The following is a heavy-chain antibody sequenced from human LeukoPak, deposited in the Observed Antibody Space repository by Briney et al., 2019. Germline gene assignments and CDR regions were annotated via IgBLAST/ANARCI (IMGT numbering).Heavy chain of an antibody. J-gene: IGHJ3*02. V-gene: IGHV4-59*01. D-gene: IGHD3-22*01. Sequence: SETLSLTCTVSGGSISSYYWSWIRQPPGKGLEWIGYIYYSGSTNYNPSLKSRDTISVDTSKNQFSLRLSSVTAADTAVYYCARSAGRYYYDLPDIWGQGTMVAVSS. CDR3: ARSAGRYYYDLPDI. CDR2: IYYSGST. CDR1: GGSISSYY.